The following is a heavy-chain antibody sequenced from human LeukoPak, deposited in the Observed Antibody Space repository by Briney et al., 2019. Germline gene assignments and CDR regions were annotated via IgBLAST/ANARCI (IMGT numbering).Heavy chain of an antibody. CDR1: GFIFSNYN. Sequence: GGSLRLSCAASGFIFSNYNMNWVRQAPGKGLEWVSSISNGSGYIYYADSVKDRFTISRDNAKKSLCLQMNSLKVEDTAVYYCARDPQPIDYWGQGTLVTVSS. D-gene: IGHD6-13*01. CDR3: ARDPQPIDY. J-gene: IGHJ4*02. V-gene: IGHV3-21*01. CDR2: ISNGSGYI.